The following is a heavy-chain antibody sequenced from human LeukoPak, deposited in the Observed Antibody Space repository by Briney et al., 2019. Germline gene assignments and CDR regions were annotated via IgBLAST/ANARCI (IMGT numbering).Heavy chain of an antibody. J-gene: IGHJ6*03. CDR1: GFTFDDYA. CDR3: ARAARYCTAGSCSRGYMDV. D-gene: IGHD2-15*01. Sequence: GGSLRLSCAASGFTFDDYAMHWVRQAPGKGLEWVSLISWDGGSTYYADSVKGRFTISRDNSKNSLYLQMNSLRAEDTAVYYCARAARYCTAGSCSRGYMDVWGKGTTVTVSS. CDR2: ISWDGGST. V-gene: IGHV3-43D*03.